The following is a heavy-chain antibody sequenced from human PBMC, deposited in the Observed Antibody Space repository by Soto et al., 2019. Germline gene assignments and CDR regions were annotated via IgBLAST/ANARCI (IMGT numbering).Heavy chain of an antibody. Sequence: HPGGSLRLSCAASGFTFSSYAMGWVRQGPGKGLEWVAVVSIGGSTHYADSVRGRFTISRDNSKNTLPLQMNSLTAEDTAVYFCAKRRGAGGHFDYWGQGALVTVSS. CDR2: VSIGGST. CDR3: AKRRGAGGHFDY. D-gene: IGHD2-15*01. V-gene: IGHV3-23*01. J-gene: IGHJ4*02. CDR1: GFTFSSYA.